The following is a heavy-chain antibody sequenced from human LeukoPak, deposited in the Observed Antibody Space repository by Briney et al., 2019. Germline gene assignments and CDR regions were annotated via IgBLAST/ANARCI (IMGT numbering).Heavy chain of an antibody. CDR1: GFTLSNHW. CDR2: VNRDGSET. J-gene: IGHJ6*02. V-gene: IGHV3-7*03. CDR3: ARNNGMDV. Sequence: GGSLRLSCAASGFTLSNHWMTWVRQVPERGPEWVANVNRDGSETYYLDSVKGRFTISKDNAKNSLYLQMNSLRAEDTALYHCARNNGMDVWGQGTTVIVSS.